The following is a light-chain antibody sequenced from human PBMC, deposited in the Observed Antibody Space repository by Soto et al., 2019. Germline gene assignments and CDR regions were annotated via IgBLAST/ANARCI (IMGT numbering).Light chain of an antibody. Sequence: DIQMTHSPSTLSASVGDRVTITCRASQGISGWLAWYQQKAGKAPRLLIFDASSLMSGVPSRFSGSGYGTEFTLTINRLQPDDSATYYCKPYDSLSGCTFGHGTKVEIX. CDR1: QGISGW. J-gene: IGKJ1*01. V-gene: IGKV1-5*01. CDR2: DAS. CDR3: KPYDSLSGCT.